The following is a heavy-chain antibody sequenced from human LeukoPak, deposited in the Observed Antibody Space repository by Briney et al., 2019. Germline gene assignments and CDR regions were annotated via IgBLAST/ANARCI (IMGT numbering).Heavy chain of an antibody. Sequence: GGSLRLSCVASGFTFGNSWMHWVRQSPGKGLVWVSRISDDGRSTTYADSVRGRFTISRDNAKNTLSLRMYSLRAEDTAVYYCARGARQEDYYDSSGLGYWGQGTLVTVSS. CDR2: ISDDGRST. V-gene: IGHV3-74*03. J-gene: IGHJ4*02. CDR3: ARGARQEDYYDSSGLGY. D-gene: IGHD3-22*01. CDR1: GFTFGNSW.